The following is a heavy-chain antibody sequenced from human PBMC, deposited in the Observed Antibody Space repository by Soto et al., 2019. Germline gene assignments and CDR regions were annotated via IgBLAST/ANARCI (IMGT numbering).Heavy chain of an antibody. V-gene: IGHV3-23*01. CDR2: IGGSGGST. D-gene: IGHD3-22*01. CDR1: GFTFSSYA. Sequence: VGSLRLSCAASGFTFSSYAMSWVRQAPGKGLEWVSAIGGSGGSTYYADSVKGRFTISRDNSKNTLYLQMNSLRAEGTAVYYCARRDYDSSGYYFDYWGQGTLVTVSS. J-gene: IGHJ4*02. CDR3: ARRDYDSSGYYFDY.